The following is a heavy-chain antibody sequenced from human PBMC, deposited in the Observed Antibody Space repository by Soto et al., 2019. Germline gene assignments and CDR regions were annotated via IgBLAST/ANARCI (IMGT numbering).Heavy chain of an antibody. CDR1: GYTFTSYF. J-gene: IGHJ6*02. Sequence: ASVKVSCKASGYTFTSYFIHWVRQAPGQGLEWMGIINPSDRSTSYARRFQGRVTMTRDTSTSTVYMELSSLRSEDTAVYYCAREGLVLVPTTVNSDYYYYAMDVWGQGTTVTVSS. V-gene: IGHV1-46*01. D-gene: IGHD2-2*01. CDR3: AREGLVLVPTTVNSDYYYYAMDV. CDR2: INPSDRST.